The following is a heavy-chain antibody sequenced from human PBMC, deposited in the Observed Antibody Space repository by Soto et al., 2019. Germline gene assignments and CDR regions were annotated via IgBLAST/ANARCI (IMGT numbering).Heavy chain of an antibody. Sequence: GASVKVSCKASGGTFSSYAISWLRQAPGQGLEWMGGIIPIFGTANYAQKFQGRVTITADESTSTAYMELSSLRSEDTAVYYCARDLYDFCSGYYTPGYWGQGTPVTVSS. CDR1: GGTFSSYA. D-gene: IGHD3-3*01. V-gene: IGHV1-69*13. CDR3: ARDLYDFCSGYYTPGY. J-gene: IGHJ4*02. CDR2: IIPIFGTA.